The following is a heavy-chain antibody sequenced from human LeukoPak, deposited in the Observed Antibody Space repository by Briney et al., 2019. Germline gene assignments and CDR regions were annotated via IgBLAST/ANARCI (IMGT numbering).Heavy chain of an antibody. CDR2: ISSSSSYI. CDR3: ASALEGYFQH. J-gene: IGHJ1*01. V-gene: IGHV3-21*01. D-gene: IGHD3-16*02. CDR1: GFTFGSYS. Sequence: GGSLRLSCAASGFTFGSYSMNWVRQAPGKGLEWVSSISSSSSYIYYADSVKGRFTISRDNAKNSLYLQMNSLRAEDTAVYYCASALEGYFQHWGQGTLVTVSS.